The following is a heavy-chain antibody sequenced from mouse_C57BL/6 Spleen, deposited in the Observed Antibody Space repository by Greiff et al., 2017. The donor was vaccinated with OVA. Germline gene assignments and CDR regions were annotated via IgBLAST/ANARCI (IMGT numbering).Heavy chain of an antibody. CDR2: ISDGGSYT. CDR1: GFTFSSYA. D-gene: IGHD1-1*01. CDR3: ARERYGSSFDY. J-gene: IGHJ2*01. V-gene: IGHV5-4*01. Sequence: EVQGVESGGGLVKPGGSLKLSCAASGFTFSSYAMSWVRQTPEKRLEWVATISDGGSYTYYPDNVKGRLTISRANAKNNLYLQMSHLQSEDTAMYYCARERYGSSFDYWGHGPTLTVSS.